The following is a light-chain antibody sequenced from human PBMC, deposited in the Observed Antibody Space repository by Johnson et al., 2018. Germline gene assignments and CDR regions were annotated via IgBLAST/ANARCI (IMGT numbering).Light chain of an antibody. J-gene: IGLJ1*01. CDR1: SSNIGNNY. CDR3: GTWHSSLGAGKV. Sequence: QSVLTQPPSVSAAPGQKVTISCSGSSSNIGNNYVSWYQQLPGTAPKLLIYENNKRPSGIPDRFSGSKSGTSATLGITGLQTGDEADYYCGTWHSSLGAGKVFGTGSKVPVL. CDR2: ENN. V-gene: IGLV1-51*02.